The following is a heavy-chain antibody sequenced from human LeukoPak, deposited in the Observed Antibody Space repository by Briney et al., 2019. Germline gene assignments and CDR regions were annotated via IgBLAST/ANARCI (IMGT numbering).Heavy chain of an antibody. D-gene: IGHD1-26*01. CDR2: IIPIFGTA. Sequence: ASVKVSCKASGGTFSSYAISWERQAPGQGLEWMGGIIPIFGTANYAQKFQGRVTITADESTSTAYMELSSLRSEDTAVYYCASPQGGSYHVDAFDIWGQGTMVTVSS. CDR3: ASPQGGSYHVDAFDI. V-gene: IGHV1-69*13. J-gene: IGHJ3*02. CDR1: GGTFSSYA.